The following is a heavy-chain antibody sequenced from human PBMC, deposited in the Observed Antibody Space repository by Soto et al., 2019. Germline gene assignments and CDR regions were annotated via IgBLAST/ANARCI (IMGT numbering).Heavy chain of an antibody. CDR1: GGSMSSYY. Sequence: QVRLQESGPGLVKPSETLSLTCTVSGGSMSSYYWSWIRQPAGKGLEWIGRVYTSGGTNYNPSLRSRVIMSVDTSKKQFSLMLSSVTAADTAVYYCARGAAAGVDYGMDVWGQGTTVTVSS. V-gene: IGHV4-4*07. J-gene: IGHJ6*02. CDR2: VYTSGGT. D-gene: IGHD6-13*01. CDR3: ARGAAAGVDYGMDV.